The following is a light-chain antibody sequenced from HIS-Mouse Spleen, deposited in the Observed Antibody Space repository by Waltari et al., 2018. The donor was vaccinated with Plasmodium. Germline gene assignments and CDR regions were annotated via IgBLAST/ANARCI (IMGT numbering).Light chain of an antibody. J-gene: IGKJ2*01. V-gene: IGKV4-1*01. CDR2: WAS. CDR1: QSVLYSPNHKNY. Sequence: DIVMSQSPDSLAVSLGERATINCKSSQSVLYSPNHKNYLAWYQQKPGQPPRLLIYWASTRESGVPDRFSGSGSGTDFTLTISSLQAEDVAVYYCQQYYSTPYTFGQGTKLEIK. CDR3: QQYYSTPYT.